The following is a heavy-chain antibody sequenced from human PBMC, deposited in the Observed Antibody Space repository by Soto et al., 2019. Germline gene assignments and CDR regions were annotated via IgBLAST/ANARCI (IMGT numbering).Heavy chain of an antibody. J-gene: IGHJ6*02. Sequence: ASVKVSCKASGYTFTGYYMHWVRQAPGQGLEWMGWINPNSDGTNYAQKFQGWVTMTRDTSISTAYMELSRLRSDDTAVYCCAREAMDYDFWSGYYPLYYYYGMDVWGQGTTVTVSS. CDR3: AREAMDYDFWSGYYPLYYYYGMDV. D-gene: IGHD3-3*01. V-gene: IGHV1-2*04. CDR1: GYTFTGYY. CDR2: INPNSDGT.